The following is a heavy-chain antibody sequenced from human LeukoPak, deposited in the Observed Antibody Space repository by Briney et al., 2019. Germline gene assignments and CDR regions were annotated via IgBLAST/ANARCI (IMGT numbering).Heavy chain of an antibody. CDR3: ARATGYSSGWPPRYLDY. D-gene: IGHD6-19*01. CDR2: ISGSGGST. J-gene: IGHJ4*02. V-gene: IGHV3-23*01. Sequence: GGSLRLSCAASGFTFSSYAMNWVRQAPGKGLEWVSGISGSGGSTYHADSVKGRFTISRDNSKNTLYLQMNSLRAEDTDVYYCARATGYSSGWPPRYLDYWGQGTLVTVSS. CDR1: GFTFSSYA.